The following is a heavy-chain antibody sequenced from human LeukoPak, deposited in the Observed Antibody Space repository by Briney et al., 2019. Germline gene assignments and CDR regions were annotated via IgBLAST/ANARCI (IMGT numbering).Heavy chain of an antibody. J-gene: IGHJ5*02. Sequence: ASVKVSRKASGYTFTSYGISWVRQAPGQGLEWMGWISAYNGNTNYAQKLQGRVTMTTDTSTSTAYMELRSLRSDDTAVYYCARGAYYDFWSGYYGNWFDPWGQGTLVTVSS. CDR1: GYTFTSYG. CDR3: ARGAYYDFWSGYYGNWFDP. V-gene: IGHV1-18*01. CDR2: ISAYNGNT. D-gene: IGHD3-3*01.